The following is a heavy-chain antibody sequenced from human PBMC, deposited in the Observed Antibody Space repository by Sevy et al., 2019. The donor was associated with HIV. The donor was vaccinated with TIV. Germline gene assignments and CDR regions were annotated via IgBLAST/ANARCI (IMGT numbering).Heavy chain of an antibody. D-gene: IGHD1-26*01. V-gene: IGHV3-30*18. CDR1: GFSFSYYG. CDR3: ANAYSGSYSHSYLYALDV. CDR2: ISHDGINE. Sequence: GGSLRLSCTGSGFSFSYYGIHWVRQAPGKGRDWVALISHDGINEYYADSVKGRFTISRDNSRNTVYLEMNSLRNEDTAIYFCANAYSGSYSHSYLYALDVWGQGTTVTVSS. J-gene: IGHJ6*02.